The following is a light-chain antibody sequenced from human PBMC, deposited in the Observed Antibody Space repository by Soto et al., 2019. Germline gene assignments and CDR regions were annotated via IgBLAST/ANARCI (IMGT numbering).Light chain of an antibody. J-gene: IGLJ1*01. CDR1: SSNIGAHYD. CDR3: QAYDISLRGFV. Sequence: QSVLTQPPSVSGAPGQRVTISCTGSSSNIGAHYDVHWYQQLPGTAPRLLISDNTNRPSAVPDRFSACKSDTSASLAISGLQAEDEADYYCQAYDISLRGFVFGTGTKLTVL. CDR2: DNT. V-gene: IGLV1-40*01.